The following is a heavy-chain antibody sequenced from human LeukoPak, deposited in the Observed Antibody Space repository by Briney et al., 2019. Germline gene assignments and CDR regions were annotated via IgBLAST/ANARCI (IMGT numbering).Heavy chain of an antibody. D-gene: IGHD2-15*01. CDR2: ITGSGGST. Sequence: TGGSLRLSCAASGFTFSSYAMSWVRQAPGKGLEWVSAITGSGGSTYYADSVKGRFTISRDNSKNTLSLQMNSLRAEDTAVYYCAKGRCSGGSCYTDYWGQGTLVTVSS. CDR1: GFTFSSYA. CDR3: AKGRCSGGSCYTDY. V-gene: IGHV3-23*01. J-gene: IGHJ4*02.